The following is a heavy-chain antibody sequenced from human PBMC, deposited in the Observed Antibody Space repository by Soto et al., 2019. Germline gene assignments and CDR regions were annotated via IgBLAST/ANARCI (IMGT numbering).Heavy chain of an antibody. J-gene: IGHJ4*02. Sequence: EVQLVESGGGLVQPGGSLRLSCAASGLTFSSYWMHWVRQAPGKGLVWVSRINSDGSSTSYADSVKGRFTISRDNAKNTLYLQMNSLRAEDTAAYYCPLSHTVTTVYCGQGTLVTVSS. CDR2: INSDGSST. D-gene: IGHD4-17*01. V-gene: IGHV3-74*01. CDR1: GLTFSSYW. CDR3: PLSHTVTTVY.